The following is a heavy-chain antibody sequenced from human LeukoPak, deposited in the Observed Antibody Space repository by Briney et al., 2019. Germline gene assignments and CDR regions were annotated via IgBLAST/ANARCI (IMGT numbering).Heavy chain of an antibody. CDR2: IYYSGST. D-gene: IGHD2-2*01. Sequence: SETLSLTCAVPDGSISSSGYYWGWIRQPPGKGLEWIGSIYYSGSTYYNPSLKSRVTISVDTSKNQFSLKLSSVTAADTAVYYCARGSLVVVVDWFDPWGQGTLVTVSS. CDR1: DGSISSSGYY. V-gene: IGHV4-39*01. CDR3: ARGSLVVVVDWFDP. J-gene: IGHJ5*02.